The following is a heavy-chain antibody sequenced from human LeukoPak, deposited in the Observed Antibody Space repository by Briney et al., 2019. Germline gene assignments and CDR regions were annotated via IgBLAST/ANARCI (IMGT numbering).Heavy chain of an antibody. J-gene: IGHJ1*01. V-gene: IGHV3-66*01. Sequence: GGSLRLSCAASGFTVRSNYMSWVRQAPGKGLEWVSVIYSGGSTYYADSVKGRFTISRDNSKNTLYLQMNSLRAEDTAVYYCAKDSSSRYFQHWGQGTLVTVSS. D-gene: IGHD6-13*01. CDR2: IYSGGST. CDR1: GFTVRSNY. CDR3: AKDSSSRYFQH.